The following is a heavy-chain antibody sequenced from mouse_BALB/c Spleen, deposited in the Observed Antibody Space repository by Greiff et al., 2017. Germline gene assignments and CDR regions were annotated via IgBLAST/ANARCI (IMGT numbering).Heavy chain of an antibody. V-gene: IGHV1-5*01. J-gene: IGHJ2*01. Sequence: EVQLQQSGTVLARPGASVKMSCKASGYTFTSYWMHWVKQRPGQGLEWIGAIYPGNSDTSYNQKFKGKAKLTAVTSTSTAYMELSSLTNEDSAVYYCTRKLGGDYFDYWGQGTTLTVSS. CDR1: GYTFTSYW. CDR3: TRKLGGDYFDY. CDR2: IYPGNSDT. D-gene: IGHD4-1*01.